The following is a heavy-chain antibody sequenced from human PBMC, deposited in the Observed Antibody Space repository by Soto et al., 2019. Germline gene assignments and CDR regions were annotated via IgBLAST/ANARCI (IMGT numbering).Heavy chain of an antibody. V-gene: IGHV4-30-4*01. CDR3: ARGRYCLTGRCFPNWFDS. J-gene: IGHJ5*01. CDR2: IYKSATT. D-gene: IGHD7-27*01. CDR1: GDSISNLDYF. Sequence: SETLSLTCSVSGDSISNLDYFWAWIRQPPGQALEYIGYIYKSATTYYNPSFESRVAISVYTSTSQFSLNVTSVTAADTAVYFCARGRYCLTGRCFPNWFDSWGQGALVTVSS.